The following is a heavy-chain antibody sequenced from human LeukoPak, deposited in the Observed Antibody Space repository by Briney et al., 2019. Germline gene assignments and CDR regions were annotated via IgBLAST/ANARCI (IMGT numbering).Heavy chain of an antibody. Sequence: VASVKVSCKVSGYTLTELSMHWVRQAPGKGLEWMGGFDPEDGETIYAQKFQGRVTMTEDTSTDTAYMELRSLRSDDTAVYYCAREHSSSWDQFDYWGQGTLVTVSS. CDR2: FDPEDGET. CDR3: AREHSSSWDQFDY. CDR1: GYTLTELS. V-gene: IGHV1-24*01. J-gene: IGHJ4*02. D-gene: IGHD6-13*01.